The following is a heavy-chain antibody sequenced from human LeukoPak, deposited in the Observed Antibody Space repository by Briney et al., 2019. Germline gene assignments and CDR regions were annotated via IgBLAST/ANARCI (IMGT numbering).Heavy chain of an antibody. CDR1: GFTFSSYW. CDR3: ARDRLGSGHPDY. CDR2: INTDGSST. Sequence: GGSLRLSCAASGFTFSSYWMHWVRQAPGKGLVWVSRINTDGSSTSYADSVKGRFTISRDNAKNTLYLQMNSLRAEDTAVYYCARDRLGSGHPDYWGQGTLVTVSS. D-gene: IGHD3-10*01. J-gene: IGHJ4*02. V-gene: IGHV3-74*01.